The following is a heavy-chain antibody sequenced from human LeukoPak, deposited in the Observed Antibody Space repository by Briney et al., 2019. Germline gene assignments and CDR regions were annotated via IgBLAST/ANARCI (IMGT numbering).Heavy chain of an antibody. Sequence: GASVKVSCKASGYTFTGYYMHWVRQAPGQGLEWMGWINPNSGGTNYAQKFQGRVTMTRDTSISTAYMELSRLRSDDTAVYYCARDYRLSIFGLVGSKNAFDIWGQGTMVTVSS. D-gene: IGHD3/OR15-3a*01. CDR2: INPNSGGT. J-gene: IGHJ3*02. CDR3: ARDYRLSIFGLVGSKNAFDI. CDR1: GYTFTGYY. V-gene: IGHV1-2*02.